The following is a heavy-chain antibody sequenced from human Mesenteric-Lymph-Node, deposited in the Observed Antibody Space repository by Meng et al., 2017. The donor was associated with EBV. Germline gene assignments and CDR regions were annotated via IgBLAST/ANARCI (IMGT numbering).Heavy chain of an antibody. V-gene: IGHV4-31*02. CDR2: FYYTGHN. CDR3: AANDNYRNDY. Sequence: PPECAPRLGHPSPTPLPPLTCSCSVARNINSYCNCIRQHPGKVLEWIGYFYYTGHNYYNPSLRSRVIILIETSKNQFSLSQHYVTAADTAVYYCAANDNYRNDYWGQGTLVTVSS. CDR1: SVARNINSY. D-gene: IGHD5-24*01. J-gene: IGHJ4*02.